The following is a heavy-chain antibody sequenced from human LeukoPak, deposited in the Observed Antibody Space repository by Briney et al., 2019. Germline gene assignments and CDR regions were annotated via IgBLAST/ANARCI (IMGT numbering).Heavy chain of an antibody. CDR2: IYYSGST. V-gene: IGHV4-59*01. J-gene: IGHJ4*02. CDR1: GGSISSYY. CDR3: ARDSVDTAMGLDY. D-gene: IGHD5-18*01. Sequence: SETLSLTCTVSGGSISSYYWSWIRQPPGKGLEWIGYIYYSGSTNCNPSLKSRVTISVDTSKNQFSLKLSSVTAADTAVYYCARDSVDTAMGLDYWGQGTLVTVSS.